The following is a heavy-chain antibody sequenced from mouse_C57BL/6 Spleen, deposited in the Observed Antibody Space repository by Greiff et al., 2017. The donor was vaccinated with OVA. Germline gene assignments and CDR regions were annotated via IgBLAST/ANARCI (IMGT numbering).Heavy chain of an antibody. CDR3: ARPLYYDYDGFAY. D-gene: IGHD2-4*01. CDR2: IYPGDGDT. CDR1: GYAFSSSW. V-gene: IGHV1-82*01. Sequence: VKLQESGPELVKPGASVKISCKASGYAFSSSWMNWVKQRPGKGLEWIGRIYPGDGDTNYNGKFKGKATLTADKSSSTAYMQLSSLTSEDSAVYFCARPLYYDYDGFAYWGQGTLVTVSA. J-gene: IGHJ3*01.